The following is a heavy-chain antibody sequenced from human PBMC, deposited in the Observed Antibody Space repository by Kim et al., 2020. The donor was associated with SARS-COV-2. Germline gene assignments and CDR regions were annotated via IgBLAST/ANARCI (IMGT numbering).Heavy chain of an antibody. CDR3: ARGRAAEYYFDY. Sequence: SETLSLTCTVSGGSISSGGYYWSWIRQHPGKGLEWIGYIYYSGSTYYNPSLKSRVTISVDTSKNQFSLKLSSVTAADTAVYYCARGRAAEYYFDYWGQGTLVTVSS. D-gene: IGHD6-13*01. V-gene: IGHV4-31*03. CDR2: IYYSGST. CDR1: GGSISSGGYY. J-gene: IGHJ4*02.